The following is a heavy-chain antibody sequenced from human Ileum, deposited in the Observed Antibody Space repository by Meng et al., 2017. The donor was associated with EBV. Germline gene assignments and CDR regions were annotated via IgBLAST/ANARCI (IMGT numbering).Heavy chain of an antibody. J-gene: IGHJ4*02. V-gene: IGHV3-74*01. CDR2: IHSDGSRT. Sequence: EVELVESGGGLVQPGGSLRLSCAASTLTFSTYWMDWVRQAPGQGLVWVSRIHSDGSRTTYADSVRGRFTISRDNAKNTFYLEMNSLRGKDTAVYYCASLSGHGGYWGQGTLVTVSS. D-gene: IGHD6-25*01. CDR3: ASLSGHGGY. CDR1: TLTFSTYW.